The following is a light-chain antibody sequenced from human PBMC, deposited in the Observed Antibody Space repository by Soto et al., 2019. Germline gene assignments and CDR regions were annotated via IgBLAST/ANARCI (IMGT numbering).Light chain of an antibody. V-gene: IGLV2-11*01. CDR2: DVT. Sequence: QSVLTQPRSVSGSPGQSVTISYTGTISDVAGYNYVSWYQHHPGKAPKLLISDVTKRPSWVPDRFSGSKSGSTASLTISELQAEDEADYYCSSYAGSNNLVFGGGTKLTVL. CDR3: SSYAGSNNLV. CDR1: ISDVAGYNY. J-gene: IGLJ2*01.